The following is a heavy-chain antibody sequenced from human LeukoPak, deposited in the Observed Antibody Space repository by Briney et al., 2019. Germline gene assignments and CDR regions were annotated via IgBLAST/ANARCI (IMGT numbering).Heavy chain of an antibody. CDR3: ARYWGPYDNSGAYFDY. CDR1: GDSISSSSYY. V-gene: IGHV4-39*01. Sequence: SETLSLTCTVSGDSISSSSYYWVWLRQPPGKGLEWIATIHYTGSTYYNPSLKSRFTISVDTSKNQFSLKLSSVTAADTAMYYCARYWGPYDNSGAYFDYWGQGTLVTVPS. D-gene: IGHD3-22*01. CDR2: IHYTGST. J-gene: IGHJ4*02.